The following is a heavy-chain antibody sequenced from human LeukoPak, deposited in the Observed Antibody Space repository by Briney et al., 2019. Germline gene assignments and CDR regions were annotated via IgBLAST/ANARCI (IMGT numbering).Heavy chain of an antibody. CDR3: ARHPGQVPDY. Sequence: GESLKISCKASGYNFTNYWIGWVRQMPGKGLEWMGIIYPDDSDTRYSPSFQGRVTISADKSISTAYLQWSILKASDTAMYYCARHPGQVPDYWGQGTLVTVSS. J-gene: IGHJ4*02. V-gene: IGHV5-51*01. CDR2: IYPDDSDT. CDR1: GYNFTNYW.